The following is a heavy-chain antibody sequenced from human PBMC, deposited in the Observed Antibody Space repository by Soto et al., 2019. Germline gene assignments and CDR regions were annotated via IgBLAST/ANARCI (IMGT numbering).Heavy chain of an antibody. D-gene: IGHD3-10*01. CDR3: ATDLYYYASAY. CDR2: ISGSGTTI. V-gene: IGHV3-11*01. J-gene: IGHJ4*02. Sequence: QVQLVESGGGLVQPGGSLRLSCAASGFTFSDHYMTWIRQAPGKGLEWVSKISGSGTTIYYADSVKGRFTVSRDNAKNSGYLQMDSLRVEDTAVYYCATDLYYYASAYWGQGTLLTVSS. CDR1: GFTFSDHY.